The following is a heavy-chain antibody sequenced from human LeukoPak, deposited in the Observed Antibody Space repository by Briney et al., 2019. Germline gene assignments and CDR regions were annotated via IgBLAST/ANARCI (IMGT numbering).Heavy chain of an antibody. J-gene: IGHJ6*03. Sequence: ASVKVSCKASAYTFTGYYMHWVRQAPGQGLEWMGWIYPNSGGTNYAQKFQGRVTMTRDTSISTAYMELRRLRSDDTAVYYCARSEQFPYYMDVWGKGTTVTVSS. CDR3: ARSEQFPYYMDV. CDR2: IYPNSGGT. V-gene: IGHV1-2*02. D-gene: IGHD6-19*01. CDR1: AYTFTGYY.